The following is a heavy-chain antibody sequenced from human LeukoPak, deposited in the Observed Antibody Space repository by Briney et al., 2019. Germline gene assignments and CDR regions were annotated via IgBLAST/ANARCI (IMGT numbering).Heavy chain of an antibody. J-gene: IGHJ1*01. CDR2: IYYSGST. CDR3: AKDLGDSYSFQH. V-gene: IGHV4-59*01. Sequence: SETLSLTCTVSGGSISSYYWSWIRQPPGKGLEWIGYIYYSGSTNYNPPLKSRVTISVDTSKNQFSLKLSSVTAADTAVYYCAKDLGDSYSFQHWGQGTLVTVSS. CDR1: GGSISSYY. D-gene: IGHD2-21*02.